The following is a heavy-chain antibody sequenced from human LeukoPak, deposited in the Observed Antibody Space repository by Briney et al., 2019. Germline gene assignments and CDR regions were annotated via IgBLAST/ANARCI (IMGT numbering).Heavy chain of an antibody. CDR2: ISAHNGNT. D-gene: IGHD4-17*01. V-gene: IGHV1-18*01. CDR1: GYTFTTYG. Sequence: ASVKVSCKAAGYTFTTYGVSWVRQAPGQGLEWMGWISAHNGNTNYAQKFQGRVTMTTDTSTSTAYMELRSLRSDDTAVYYCARDRDYGDYNTQDLFVYWGQGTLVTVSS. CDR3: ARDRDYGDYNTQDLFVY. J-gene: IGHJ4*02.